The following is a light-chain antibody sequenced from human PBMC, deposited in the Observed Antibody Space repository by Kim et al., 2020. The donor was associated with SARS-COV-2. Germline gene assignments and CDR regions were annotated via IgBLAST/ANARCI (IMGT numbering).Light chain of an antibody. CDR2: RDS. J-gene: IGLJ2*01. CDR1: NIGSKN. Sequence: VALGQTARNTCGGNNIGSKNVPGCQQKPGQAPGLVIYRDSNRPSGIPELFSGSNSGNTATLTISRAQAGDEADYYCQVWDSSTGVFGGGTQLTVL. V-gene: IGLV3-9*01. CDR3: QVWDSSTGV.